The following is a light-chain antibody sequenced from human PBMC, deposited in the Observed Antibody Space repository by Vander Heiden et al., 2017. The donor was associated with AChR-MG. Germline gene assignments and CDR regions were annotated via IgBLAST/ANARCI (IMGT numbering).Light chain of an antibody. CDR1: QSVSNS. CDR3: QQYNNGPPWT. V-gene: IGKV3-15*01. J-gene: IGKJ1*01. Sequence: EIVMTPSPATLSVSPGERATLSCRASQSVSNSLAWYQQKPGQAPRLLIYGASTRATGIPARFKGSGSGTEFTLTISSLQSEDFAVYYCQQYNNGPPWTFGQGTTVEIK. CDR2: GAS.